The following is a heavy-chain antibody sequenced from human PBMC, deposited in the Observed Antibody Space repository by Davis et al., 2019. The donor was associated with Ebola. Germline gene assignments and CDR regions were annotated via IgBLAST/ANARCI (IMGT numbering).Heavy chain of an antibody. CDR2: IKTDGSSR. CDR1: GFTFDTYW. D-gene: IGHD5-12*01. CDR3: ARGGAGCSGSGCLYSYHGMDV. J-gene: IGHJ6*02. V-gene: IGHV3-74*01. Sequence: GESLKISCAASGFTFDTYWMQWVRQVPGKGLMWVSRIKTDGSSRDYADSVKGRFTISRDNAKNTLYLQMNSLRDEDTAVYYCARGGAGCSGSGCLYSYHGMDVWGQGTTVTVSS.